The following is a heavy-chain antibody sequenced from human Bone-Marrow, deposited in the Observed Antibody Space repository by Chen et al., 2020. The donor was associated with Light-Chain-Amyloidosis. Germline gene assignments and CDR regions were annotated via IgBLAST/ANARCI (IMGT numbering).Heavy chain of an antibody. D-gene: IGHD1-1*01. J-gene: IGHJ3*02. CDR1: GFTFSSYE. CDR3: ARVGFYNWNVHNAFDI. Sequence: EVQLVESGGGLVQPGGSLRLSCAASGFTFSSYEMNWVRQAPGKGLEWVSYISISGSTIYYADSVKGRFTISRDNAKNSLYLQMNSLRAEDTAVYYCARVGFYNWNVHNAFDIWGQGTMVTVSS. CDR2: ISISGSTI. V-gene: IGHV3-48*03.